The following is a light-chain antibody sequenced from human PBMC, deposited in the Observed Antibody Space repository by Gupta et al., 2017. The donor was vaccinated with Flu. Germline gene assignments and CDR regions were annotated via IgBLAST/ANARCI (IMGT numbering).Light chain of an antibody. Sequence: QSVLTQPPSASGTPGQRVTISCSGSSSNIGSNYVYWYQQLPGTAPKLLIYRNNQRPSGVPDRFSGSKYGTSASLAISGLRSEDEADYYGAAWDDSLSGVVFGGGTKLTVL. CDR3: AAWDDSLSGVV. CDR2: RNN. V-gene: IGLV1-47*01. J-gene: IGLJ2*01. CDR1: SSNIGSNY.